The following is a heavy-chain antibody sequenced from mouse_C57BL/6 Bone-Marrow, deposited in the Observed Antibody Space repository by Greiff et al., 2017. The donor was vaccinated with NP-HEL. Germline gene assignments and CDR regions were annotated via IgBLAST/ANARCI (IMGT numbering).Heavy chain of an antibody. D-gene: IGHD1-1*01. Sequence: EVQLVESGEGLVKPGGSLKLSCAASGFTFSSYAMSWVRQTPEKRLEWVAYISSGGDYIYYADTVKGRFTISRDNARNTLYLQMSSLKSEDTAMYYCTRGDYGSRNWYFDVWGTGTTVTVSS. CDR2: ISSGGDYI. CDR1: GFTFSSYA. V-gene: IGHV5-9-1*02. CDR3: TRGDYGSRNWYFDV. J-gene: IGHJ1*03.